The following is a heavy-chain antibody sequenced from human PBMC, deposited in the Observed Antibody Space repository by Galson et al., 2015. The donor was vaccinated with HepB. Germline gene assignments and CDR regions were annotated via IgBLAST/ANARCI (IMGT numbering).Heavy chain of an antibody. D-gene: IGHD5-24*01. CDR2: ISSSGGST. CDR3: AKGRIGLLGDGYNPPLRDY. V-gene: IGHV3-23*01. J-gene: IGHJ4*02. Sequence: SLRLSCAASGFTFSTYSMSWVRQAPGKGLEWVSGISSSGGSTYYADSVKGRFTISRDNSKNTLSLQMSSLRAEDTAKYFCAKGRIGLLGDGYNPPLRDYWGQGTLVSVSS. CDR1: GFTFSTYS.